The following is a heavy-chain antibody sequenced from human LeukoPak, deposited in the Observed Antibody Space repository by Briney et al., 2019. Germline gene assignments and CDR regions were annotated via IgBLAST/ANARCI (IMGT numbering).Heavy chain of an antibody. D-gene: IGHD6-13*01. V-gene: IGHV3-7*03. CDR1: GFTFTSYW. Sequence: GGSLRLSCAASGFTFTSYWMSWVRQAPGKGLEWVGYINEDGSEKYYVHSAKGRFTISTDKAKNSLYLQMNSLRAEDTAVYYCARHLPYSSSWYSSLDYWGQGTLVTASS. J-gene: IGHJ4*02. CDR3: ARHLPYSSSWYSSLDY. CDR2: INEDGSEK.